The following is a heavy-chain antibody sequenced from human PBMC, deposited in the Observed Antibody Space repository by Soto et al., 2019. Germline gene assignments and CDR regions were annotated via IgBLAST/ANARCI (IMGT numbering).Heavy chain of an antibody. D-gene: IGHD3-16*01. CDR1: GGSISSGGYY. V-gene: IGHV4-31*03. CDR2: IYYSGST. CDR3: ARGGAQYYYYYGMDV. J-gene: IGHJ6*02. Sequence: QVQLQESGPGLVKPSQTLSLTCTVSGGSISSGGYYWSWIRQHPGKGLEWIGYIYYSGSTYYNPSLKSRVTISVDTSKNQFSLKLSSVTAADTAVDYCARGGAQYYYYYGMDVWGQGTTVTVSS.